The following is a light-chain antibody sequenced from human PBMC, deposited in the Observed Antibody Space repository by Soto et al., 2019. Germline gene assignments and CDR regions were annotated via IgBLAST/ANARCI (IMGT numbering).Light chain of an antibody. CDR3: GTWDSGLSAGV. V-gene: IGLV1-51*01. J-gene: IGLJ2*01. CDR1: SSNIENNP. CDR2: DSD. Sequence: QSVLTQPPSVSAAPGQRVTISCSGSSSNIENNPVSWYQQFPGTVPRLLIHDSDKRPSGIPDRFSGSKSGTSATLGITGLQTGDEADYYCGTWDSGLSAGVFGGGTQLTVL.